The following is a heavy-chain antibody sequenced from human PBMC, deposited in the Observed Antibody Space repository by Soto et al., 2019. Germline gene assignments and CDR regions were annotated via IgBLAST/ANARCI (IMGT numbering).Heavy chain of an antibody. CDR2: IYYSGST. Sequence: PSETLSLTCTVSGGSISSGDYYWSWIRQPPGKGLEWIGYIYYSGSTYYNPSLKSRVTISVDTSKNQFSLKLSSVTAADTAVYYCASSSPSRDHYDFWSGYPIDFNYWGQGTLVTVSS. V-gene: IGHV4-30-4*01. CDR1: GGSISSGDYY. CDR3: ASSSPSRDHYDFWSGYPIDFNY. D-gene: IGHD3-3*01. J-gene: IGHJ4*02.